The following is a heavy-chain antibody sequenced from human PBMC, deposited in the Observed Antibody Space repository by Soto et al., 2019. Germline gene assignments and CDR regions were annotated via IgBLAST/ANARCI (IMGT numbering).Heavy chain of an antibody. J-gene: IGHJ6*02. D-gene: IGHD3-3*01. CDR1: GGTFSSYA. CDR2: IIPIFGTA. V-gene: IGHV1-69*13. CDR3: ARDQGYDLWSGYSSRGDYYYGMDV. Sequence: SVKVSCKASGGTFSSYAISWVRQAPGQGLEWMGGIIPIFGTANYAQKFQGRVTITADESTSTAYMELSSLRSEVTAVYYCARDQGYDLWSGYSSRGDYYYGMDVWGQGTTVTVSS.